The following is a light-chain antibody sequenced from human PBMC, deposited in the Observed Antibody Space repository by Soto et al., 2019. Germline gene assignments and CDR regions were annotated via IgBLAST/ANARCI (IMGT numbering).Light chain of an antibody. J-gene: IGKJ5*01. CDR3: QQYGISPIT. Sequence: IVWTQSPATMSLSPGESSTISCGASERVSSSYVAWYQMKAGLAPRLLIHDASTRASGIPDRFRGSKSGTDFTLTIRGLEPEDAALYYCQQYGISPITFGQGTRLEIK. V-gene: IGKV3D-20*01. CDR1: ERVSSSY. CDR2: DAS.